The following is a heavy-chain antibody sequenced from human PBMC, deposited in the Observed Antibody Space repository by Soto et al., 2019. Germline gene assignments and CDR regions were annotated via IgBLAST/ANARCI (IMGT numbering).Heavy chain of an antibody. CDR1: GGSISSSSYY. CDR3: ARRRGFDLDP. CDR2: ISYSGST. V-gene: IGHV4-39*01. Sequence: QLQLQESGPGLVKPSETLSLTCTVSGGSISSSSYYWGWIRQPPGKGLEWIGSISYSGSTYYNLSLKSRVTISIDTSKNQFSLKLNSVTAADTAVYYCARRRGFDLDPWGQGTLVTVSS. J-gene: IGHJ5*02. D-gene: IGHD5-12*01.